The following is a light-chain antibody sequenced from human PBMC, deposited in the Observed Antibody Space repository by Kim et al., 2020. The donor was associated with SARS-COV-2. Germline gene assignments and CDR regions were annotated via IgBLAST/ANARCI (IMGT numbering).Light chain of an antibody. CDR2: NDN. V-gene: IGLV1-44*01. Sequence: ELTQPPSASGTPGQRVTISCSGGSSNIGSETVNWYQRVPGTAPKLLIYNDNQRPSGVPDRFSGSKSGTSASLAISGLQSEDEADYYCAAWDDSLNGYVFGTGTKVTVL. CDR3: AAWDDSLNGYV. J-gene: IGLJ1*01. CDR1: SSNIGSET.